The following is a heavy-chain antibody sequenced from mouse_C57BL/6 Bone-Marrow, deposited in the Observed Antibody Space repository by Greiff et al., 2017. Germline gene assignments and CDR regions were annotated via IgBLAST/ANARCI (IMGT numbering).Heavy chain of an antibody. J-gene: IGHJ4*01. V-gene: IGHV5-6*01. CDR1: GFTFSSYG. CDR2: ISSGGSYT. D-gene: IGHD1-1*01. CDR3: ARITTVVVPMDY. Sequence: EVNLVESGGDLVKPGGSLKLSCAASGFTFSSYGMSWVRQTPDKRLEWVATISSGGSYTYYPDSVKGRFTISRDNAKNTLYLQMSSLKSEDTAMYYCARITTVVVPMDYWGQGTSVTVPS.